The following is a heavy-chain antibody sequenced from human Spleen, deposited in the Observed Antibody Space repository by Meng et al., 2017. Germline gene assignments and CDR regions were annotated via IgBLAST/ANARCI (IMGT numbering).Heavy chain of an antibody. CDR2: TYYRSKWYN. J-gene: IGHJ4*03. CDR1: GDSVSSNIGA. Sequence: QVQLQESGPGLVKPSQTLSVTCAISGDSVSSNIGAWNWIRQSPSRGLEWLGRTYYRSKWYNEYAVSVKSRITINPDTSKNQLSLQLSSVTPEDTAVYYCARGVTTFDYWGQGTTVTVSS. V-gene: IGHV6-1*01. CDR3: ARGVTTFDY. D-gene: IGHD4-17*01.